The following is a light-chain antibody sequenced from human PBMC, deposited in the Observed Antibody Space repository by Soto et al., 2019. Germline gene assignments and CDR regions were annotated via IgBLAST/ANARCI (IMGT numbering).Light chain of an antibody. Sequence: QAVVTQPASVSGSPGQSITISCTGTSSDVGGYNYVSWYQQHPGKAPKLMIYDVSNRPSGVSNRFSGSKSGNTASLTISGLQAEDEADYYCSSYTSSSTVVFGGGTKPPS. CDR3: SSYTSSSTVV. CDR2: DVS. V-gene: IGLV2-14*01. J-gene: IGLJ2*01. CDR1: SSDVGGYNY.